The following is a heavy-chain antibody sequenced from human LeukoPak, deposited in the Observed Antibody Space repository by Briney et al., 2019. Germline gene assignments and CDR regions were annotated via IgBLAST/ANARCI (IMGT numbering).Heavy chain of an antibody. CDR3: ARDMQQWEDFDY. CDR1: GYTFTSYY. V-gene: IGHV1-46*01. Sequence: ASVTVSCKASGYTFTSYYMHWVRQAPGQGLEWMGIINPSGGSTSYAQKFQGRVTMTRDTSTSTVYMELSSLRSEDTAVYYCARDMQQWEDFDYWGQGTLVTVSS. J-gene: IGHJ4*02. CDR2: INPSGGST. D-gene: IGHD1-26*01.